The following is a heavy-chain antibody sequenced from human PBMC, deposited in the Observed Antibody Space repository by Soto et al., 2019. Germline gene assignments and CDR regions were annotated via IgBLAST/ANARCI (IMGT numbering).Heavy chain of an antibody. CDR1: GGTFSSYA. J-gene: IGHJ6*02. CDR3: ARSLGIGSSSAFYYYGMDV. CDR2: IIPIFGTA. Sequence: QVQLVQSGAEVKKPGSSVKVSCKASGGTFSSYAISWVRQAPGQGLEWMGGIIPIFGTANYAQKFQGRVTITADESTSTAYMELSSLRSEDTAVYYLARSLGIGSSSAFYYYGMDVWGQGTTVTVSS. V-gene: IGHV1-69*12. D-gene: IGHD6-6*01.